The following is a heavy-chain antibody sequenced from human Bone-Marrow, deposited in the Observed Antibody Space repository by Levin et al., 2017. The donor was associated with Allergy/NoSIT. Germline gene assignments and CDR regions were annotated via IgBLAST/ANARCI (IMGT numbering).Heavy chain of an antibody. CDR2: VYLEDSDT. D-gene: IGHD4-17*01. J-gene: IGHJ5*02. CDR3: ARGSDYDTSSFDP. V-gene: IGHV5-51*01. CDR1: GFSFLNYW. Sequence: GGSLRLSCEGYGFSFLNYWIGWVRQRPGKGLEWMGMVYLEDSDTRYSPSFQGQVTMSADKSTTTAYLQWTSLKASDTAMYYCARGSDYDTSSFDPWGQGTLVTVSS.